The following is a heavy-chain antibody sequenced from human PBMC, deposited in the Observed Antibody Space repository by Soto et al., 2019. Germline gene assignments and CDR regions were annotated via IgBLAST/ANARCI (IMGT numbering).Heavy chain of an antibody. CDR3: VKDRWVDY. CDR1: GFSFSSYA. D-gene: IGHD1-26*01. J-gene: IGHJ4*02. V-gene: IGHV3-64D*06. Sequence: PGGSLRLSCSTSGFSFSSYAMHWVRQAPGKELQYVSSISSDGGSTYYADSVKGRFTISRDNSKNSLYLQMSSLRAEDTAVYYCVKDRWVDYWGQGTLVTVSS. CDR2: ISSDGGST.